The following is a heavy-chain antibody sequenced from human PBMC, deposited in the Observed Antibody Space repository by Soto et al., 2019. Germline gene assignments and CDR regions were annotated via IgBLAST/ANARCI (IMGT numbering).Heavy chain of an antibody. CDR3: ATSYGSGYRAFDY. CDR2: VNPILSMS. J-gene: IGHJ4*02. V-gene: IGHV1-69*02. Sequence: QVQLVQSGAEVKKPGSSVKVSCKASGDTFSFYTINWVRHAPGLGLEWLGRVNPILSMSNYAQKFQGRVTMTADKSTSTAYMELRMLRSEDTAFYYCATSYGSGYRAFDYWGQGALVTVSS. D-gene: IGHD3-10*01. CDR1: GDTFSFYT.